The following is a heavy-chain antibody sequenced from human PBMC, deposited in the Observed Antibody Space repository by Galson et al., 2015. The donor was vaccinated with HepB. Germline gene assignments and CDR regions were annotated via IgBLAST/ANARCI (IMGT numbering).Heavy chain of an antibody. CDR2: ISAYNGNT. V-gene: IGHV1-18*01. CDR3: AREFFLEMATIPFFDY. CDR1: GYTFTSYG. Sequence: SVKVSCKASGYTFTSYGISWVRQAPGQGLEWMGWISAYNGNTNYAQKLQGRVTMTTDTSTSTAYMELRSLRSDDTAVYYCAREFFLEMATIPFFDYWGQGTLVTVSS. D-gene: IGHD5-24*01. J-gene: IGHJ4*02.